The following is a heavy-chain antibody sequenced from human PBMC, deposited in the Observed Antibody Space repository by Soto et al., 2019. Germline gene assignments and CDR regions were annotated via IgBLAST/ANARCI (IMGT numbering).Heavy chain of an antibody. CDR2: ISSSGSTI. V-gene: IGHV3-11*01. CDR3: ARPERYSSGWDPLEAFDI. CDR1: GFTFSDYY. D-gene: IGHD6-19*01. J-gene: IGHJ3*02. Sequence: GGSLRLSCAASGFTFSDYYMSWIRQAPGKGLEWVSYISSSGSTIYYADSVKGRFTISRENAKNSLYLQVNSLRAEDTAVYYCARPERYSSGWDPLEAFDIWGQGTMVTVSS.